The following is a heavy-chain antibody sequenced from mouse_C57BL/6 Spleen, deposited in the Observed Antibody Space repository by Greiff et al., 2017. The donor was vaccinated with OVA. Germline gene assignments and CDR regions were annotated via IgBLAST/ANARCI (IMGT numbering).Heavy chain of an antibody. CDR3: ARRGYSNYEGAY. CDR2: IDPSDSYT. J-gene: IGHJ3*01. V-gene: IGHV1-50*01. Sequence: QVQLKQPGAELVKPGASVKLSCKASGYTFTSYWMQWVKQRPGQGLEWIGEIDPSDSYTNYNQKFKGKATLTVDTSSSTAYMQLSSLTSEDSAVYYCARRGYSNYEGAYWGQGTLVTVSA. D-gene: IGHD2-5*01. CDR1: GYTFTSYW.